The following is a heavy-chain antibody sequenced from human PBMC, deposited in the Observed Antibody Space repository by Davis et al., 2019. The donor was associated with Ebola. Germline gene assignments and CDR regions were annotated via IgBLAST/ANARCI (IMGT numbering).Heavy chain of an antibody. CDR2: ISGSGGST. CDR1: GFTFSSYA. J-gene: IGHJ6*02. V-gene: IGHV3-23*01. D-gene: IGHD1-26*01. CDR3: AKEMDSESSLYYYYYYGMDV. Sequence: PGGSLRLSCAASGFTFSSYAMSWVRQAPGKGLEWVSAISGSGGSTYYADSVKGRFTISRDNSKNTLYLQMNSLRAEDTAVYYCAKEMDSESSLYYYYYYGMDVWGQGTTVTVSS.